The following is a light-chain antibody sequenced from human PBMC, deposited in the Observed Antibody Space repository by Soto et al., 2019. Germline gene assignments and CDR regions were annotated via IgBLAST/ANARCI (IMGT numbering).Light chain of an antibody. Sequence: ETVLTQSPGTLSLSPGERATLSCRASQSVSSNYLAWYQQKPGQAPRLLIYGASTRATGIPDRFSGSGSGTDLTLTISRLEPEDFAVYYCQQFGRSTPSWTFGQGTKVETK. CDR1: QSVSSNY. J-gene: IGKJ1*01. CDR2: GAS. V-gene: IGKV3-20*01. CDR3: QQFGRSTPSWT.